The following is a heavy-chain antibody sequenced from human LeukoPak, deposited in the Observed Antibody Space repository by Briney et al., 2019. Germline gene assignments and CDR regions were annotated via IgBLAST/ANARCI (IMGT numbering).Heavy chain of an antibody. CDR2: INAGNGNT. J-gene: IGHJ4*02. Sequence: ASVKVSFKASGYTFTSYAMHWVRQAPGQRLEWMGWINAGNGNTKYSQKFQGRVTITRDTSASTAYMELSSLRSEDTAVYYCASSIAAAFDYWGQGTLVTVSS. D-gene: IGHD6-13*01. V-gene: IGHV1-3*01. CDR1: GYTFTSYA. CDR3: ASSIAAAFDY.